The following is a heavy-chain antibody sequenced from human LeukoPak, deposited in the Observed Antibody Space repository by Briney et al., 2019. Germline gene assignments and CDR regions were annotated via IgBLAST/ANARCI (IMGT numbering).Heavy chain of an antibody. CDR2: TYYRSKWYN. D-gene: IGHD6-19*01. CDR3: ARDTSIGPYSSTTYYFDY. V-gene: IGHV6-1*01. J-gene: IGHJ4*02. CDR1: GDSVSSNSAA. Sequence: SQTLSLTCAISGDSVSSNSAAWNWIRQSPSRGLEWLGRTYYRSKWYNHYAVSVKSRLTINPDTSKNQFSLQLSSVTPEDTAVYYCARDTSIGPYSSTTYYFDYWGQGTLVTVSS.